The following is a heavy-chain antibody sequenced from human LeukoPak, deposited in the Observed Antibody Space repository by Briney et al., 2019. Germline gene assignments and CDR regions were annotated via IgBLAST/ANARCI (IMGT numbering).Heavy chain of an antibody. CDR3: TTGSPYSSSRYVGMDV. D-gene: IGHD6-13*01. J-gene: IGHJ6*02. V-gene: IGHV3-15*01. CDR1: GFTFSNAW. Sequence: GGSLRLSCAASGFTFSNAWMSWVRQAPGKGLEWVGRITSKTDGGTTDYAAPVKGGFTISRDDSKNTLYLQMNSLKTEDTAVYYCTTGSPYSSSRYVGMDVWGQGTTVTVSS. CDR2: ITSKTDGGTT.